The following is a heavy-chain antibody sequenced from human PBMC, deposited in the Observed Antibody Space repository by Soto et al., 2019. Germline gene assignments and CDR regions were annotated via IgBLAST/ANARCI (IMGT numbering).Heavy chain of an antibody. Sequence: QVQLVQSGAEVKKPGSSVKVSCKASGGTFSSYAISWVRQAPGQGLEWMGGIIPIFGTANYAQKFQGRVTITADESTSTAYMVVISLRADEEAVFYCSRAITTVDAAAGTYYYYYGMDVWGQGTTVTVSS. V-gene: IGHV1-69*01. CDR2: IIPIFGTA. CDR1: GGTFSSYA. D-gene: IGHD6-13*01. CDR3: SRAITTVDAAAGTYYYYYGMDV. J-gene: IGHJ6*02.